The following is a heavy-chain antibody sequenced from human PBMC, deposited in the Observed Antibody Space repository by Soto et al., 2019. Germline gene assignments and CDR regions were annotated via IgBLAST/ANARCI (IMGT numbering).Heavy chain of an antibody. J-gene: IGHJ6*02. CDR3: ARGGVGDDILTGYYYYYYGMDV. V-gene: IGHV4-34*01. Sequence: SETLSLTCAVYGGSFSGYYWSWIRQPPGKGLEWIGEINHSGSTNYNPSLKSRVTISVDTSKNQFSLKLSSVTAADTAVYYCARGGVGDDILTGYYYYYYGMDVWGQGTTATVSS. CDR2: INHSGST. D-gene: IGHD3-9*01. CDR1: GGSFSGYY.